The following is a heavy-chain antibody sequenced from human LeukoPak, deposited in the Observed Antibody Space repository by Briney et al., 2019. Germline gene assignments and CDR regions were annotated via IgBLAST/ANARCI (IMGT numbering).Heavy chain of an antibody. Sequence: GGSLRLSCAASGFTFSSYSMNWVRQAPGKGLEWVSYISSSSSTIYYADSVKGRFTISRDNAKNSLYLQMNSLRAEDTAVYYCAKGVGAPDGPPFDPWGQGTLVTVSS. V-gene: IGHV3-48*01. CDR3: AKGVGAPDGPPFDP. J-gene: IGHJ5*02. CDR1: GFTFSSYS. CDR2: ISSSSSTI. D-gene: IGHD1-26*01.